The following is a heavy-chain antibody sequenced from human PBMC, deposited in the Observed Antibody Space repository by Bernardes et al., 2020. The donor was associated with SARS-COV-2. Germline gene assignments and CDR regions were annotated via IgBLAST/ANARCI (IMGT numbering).Heavy chain of an antibody. Sequence: SETLSLTRTVSGGSISGSYLSWIRQAPEMRLEWIGYIDNRGNTKFNPSLKSRVTISVDTSKNQFSLKVTSVTAADTAMYYCARHGAGEDLSYFDYWGRGTLVTVSS. CDR2: IDNRGNT. CDR3: ARHGAGEDLSYFDY. J-gene: IGHJ4*02. V-gene: IGHV4-59*01. CDR1: GGSISGSY. D-gene: IGHD3-16*01.